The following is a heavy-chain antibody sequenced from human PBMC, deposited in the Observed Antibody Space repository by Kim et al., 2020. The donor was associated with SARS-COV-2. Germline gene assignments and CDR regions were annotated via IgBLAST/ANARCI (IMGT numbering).Heavy chain of an antibody. CDR2: IFSTTNTI. CDR1: GFTFSTYS. D-gene: IGHD3-10*01. Sequence: GGSLRLSCAASGFTFSTYSMNWVRQAPGKGLEWVSYIFSTTNTIYYADSVKGRFTISRDNARNSLYLQMNSLRAEDTAVYYCATDRSFSNWGQGTLVTVSS. CDR3: ATDRSFSN. J-gene: IGHJ4*02. V-gene: IGHV3-48*04.